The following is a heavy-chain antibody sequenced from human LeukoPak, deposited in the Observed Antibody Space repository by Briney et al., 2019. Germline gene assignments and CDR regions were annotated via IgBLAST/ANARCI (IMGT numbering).Heavy chain of an antibody. D-gene: IGHD3-10*01. J-gene: IGHJ4*02. V-gene: IGHV3-49*04. CDR1: GFTFGDYA. CDR3: TRDPYYGSGPYYFDH. Sequence: GGSLRLSCTASGFTFGDYAMSWVRQAPGKGLEWVGFIRSKAYGGTTEYAASVKGRFTISRDDSKSIAYLQMNSLKTEDTAVYYCTRDPYYGSGPYYFDHWGQGTLVTVSS. CDR2: IRSKAYGGTT.